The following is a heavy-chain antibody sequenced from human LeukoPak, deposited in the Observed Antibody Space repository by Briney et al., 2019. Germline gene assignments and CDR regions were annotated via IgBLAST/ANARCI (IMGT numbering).Heavy chain of an antibody. D-gene: IGHD3-10*01. Sequence: ASVKVSCKASGGTFSSYAISWVRQAPGQGLEWMGGIIPIFGTANYAQKFPGRVTITADESTSTAYMELSSLRSEDTAVYYCARGAPYYYGSGSYYNPYNWFDPWGQGTLVTVSS. CDR1: GGTFSSYA. CDR2: IIPIFGTA. CDR3: ARGAPYYYGSGSYYNPYNWFDP. V-gene: IGHV1-69*13. J-gene: IGHJ5*02.